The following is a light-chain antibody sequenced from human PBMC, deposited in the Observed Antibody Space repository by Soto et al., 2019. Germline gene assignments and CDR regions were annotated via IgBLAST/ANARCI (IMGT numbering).Light chain of an antibody. Sequence: EIVMTQSPATLSVSPGERATLSCRASQSVNINLAWYQQKPGQAPRLLIYGASSRATGIPARFSGSGSGTEFTLTISSRQSEDFALYYCQQYNNWPPLTFGGGTKVESK. CDR2: GAS. CDR1: QSVNIN. J-gene: IGKJ4*01. V-gene: IGKV3-15*01. CDR3: QQYNNWPPLT.